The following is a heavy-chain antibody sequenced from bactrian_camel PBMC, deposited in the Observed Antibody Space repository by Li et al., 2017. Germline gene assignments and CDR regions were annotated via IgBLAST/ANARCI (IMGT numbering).Heavy chain of an antibody. Sequence: HVQLVESGGGSVQAGGSLRLSCGGSEYSSNCMAWIRQAPGKEREGVAAISGDGTTRYADSVKDRFTISRDNAKNMVYLQMNSLKPEDTAMYYCAPGTFGLAAWGYDYWGQGTQVTVS. CDR3: APGTFGLAAWGYDY. V-gene: IGHV3S53*01. CDR1: EYSSNC. CDR2: ISGDGTT. J-gene: IGHJ4*01. D-gene: IGHD5*01.